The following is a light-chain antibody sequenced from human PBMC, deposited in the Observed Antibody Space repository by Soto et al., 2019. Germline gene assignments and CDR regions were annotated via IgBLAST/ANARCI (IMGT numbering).Light chain of an antibody. CDR2: GAS. J-gene: IGKJ1*01. CDR1: QSVSSN. CDR3: QQYNNWPPT. Sequence: EIVMTQSPATLSVSPGERATLSCRASQSVSSNLAWYQQKPGQAPRLLIYGASTRATGIPARFSGSGSGTEFTLTISSLQSEDFAVYYCQQYNNWPPTFGQGIKVDIK. V-gene: IGKV3-15*01.